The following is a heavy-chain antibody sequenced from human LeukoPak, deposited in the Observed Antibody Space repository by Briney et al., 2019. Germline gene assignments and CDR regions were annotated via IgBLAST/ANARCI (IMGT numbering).Heavy chain of an antibody. CDR3: ARRGRVVVPDYYYYYYMDV. CDR2: MNPNSGNT. J-gene: IGHJ6*03. D-gene: IGHD2-2*01. Sequence: ASVKVSCKASGYTFTSHDINWVRQATGQGLEWMGWMNPNSGNTGYAQKFQGRVTITRNTSISTAYMELSSLRSEDTAVYYCARRGRVVVPDYYYYYYMDVWGKGTTVTVSS. V-gene: IGHV1-8*03. CDR1: GYTFTSHD.